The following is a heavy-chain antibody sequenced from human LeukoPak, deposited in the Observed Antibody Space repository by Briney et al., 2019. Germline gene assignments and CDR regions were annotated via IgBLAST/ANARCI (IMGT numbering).Heavy chain of an antibody. V-gene: IGHV3-23*01. CDR2: ISGSDGST. CDR1: GFTFSSYV. J-gene: IGHJ5*02. D-gene: IGHD6-19*01. CDR3: ASVKYFVP. Sequence: PGGSLRLSCAASGFTFSSYVMSWVRQAPGKGLEWVSGISGSDGSTYYADSVKGRFTISRDNSKNTLYLQMNSLRAEDTAVYYCASVKYFVPWGQGTLVTVSS.